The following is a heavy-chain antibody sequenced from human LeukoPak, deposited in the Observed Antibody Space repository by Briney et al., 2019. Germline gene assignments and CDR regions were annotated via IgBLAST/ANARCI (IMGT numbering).Heavy chain of an antibody. CDR2: IIPIFGTA. J-gene: IGHJ4*02. D-gene: IGHD4-23*01. Sequence: GASVKVSCKASGGTFSSYAISWVRQAPGQGLEWMGGIIPIFGTANYAQKFQGRVTITADESTSTAYMELSSLRSEDTAVYYCARGISEADYGGNSDIDYWGQGTLVTVSS. CDR1: GGTFSSYA. CDR3: ARGISEADYGGNSDIDY. V-gene: IGHV1-69*13.